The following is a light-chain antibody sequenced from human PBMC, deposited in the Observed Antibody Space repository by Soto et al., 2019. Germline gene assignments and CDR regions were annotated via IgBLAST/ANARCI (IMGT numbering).Light chain of an antibody. CDR2: DVS. V-gene: IGKV3-11*01. CDR3: QQRSSWPS. Sequence: PHAPAILSVSRGEVATRSFRAGQGVTTNFAWYQQKSGQSPRLLIYDVSNRATGIPARFSGSGSGTDFTLTISSLEPEDFAVYHCQQRSSWPSFGQGTRLEIK. J-gene: IGKJ5*01. CDR1: QGVTTN.